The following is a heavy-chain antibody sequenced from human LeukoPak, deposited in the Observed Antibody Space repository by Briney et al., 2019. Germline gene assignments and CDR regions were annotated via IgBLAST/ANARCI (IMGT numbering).Heavy chain of an antibody. CDR3: TRRGSGNGGTYAGMDV. CDR2: IYYSGST. J-gene: IGHJ6*02. Sequence: PSETLSLTCTVSGGSISSSSYYWGWIRQPPGKGLEWIGSIYYSGSTYYNPSLESRVTISVDTSENQFSLRLTSVNAADTALYFCTRRGSGNGGTYAGMDVWGPGTSVTVSS. CDR1: GGSISSSSYY. D-gene: IGHD1-26*01. V-gene: IGHV4-39*01.